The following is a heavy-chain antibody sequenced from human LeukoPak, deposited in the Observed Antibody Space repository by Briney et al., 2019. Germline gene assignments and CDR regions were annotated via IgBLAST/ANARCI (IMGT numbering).Heavy chain of an antibody. CDR2: IHYSGST. CDR1: GGSISSYY. D-gene: IGHD3-9*01. Sequence: TSETLSLTCTVSGGSISSYYWSWIRQPPGKGLVWIGYIHYSGSTNYNPSLKSRVTISVDTSKNQFSLKLSSVTAADTAVYYCAREGSPLRYFDWLSPFDYWGQGTLVTVSS. V-gene: IGHV4-59*01. J-gene: IGHJ4*02. CDR3: AREGSPLRYFDWLSPFDY.